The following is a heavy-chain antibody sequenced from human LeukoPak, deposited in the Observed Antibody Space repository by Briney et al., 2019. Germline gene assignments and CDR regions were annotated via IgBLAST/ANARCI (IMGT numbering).Heavy chain of an antibody. CDR2: MNPNSGNT. Sequence: ASVKVSCKASGYTFTNYDINWVRQATGQGLEWMGWMNPNSGNTGYAQEFQGRITMTRNTSISTAYMGLSSLRSEDTAMYYCAKSKVGATTLPIDFWGQGTLVTVSS. J-gene: IGHJ4*02. CDR1: GYTFTNYD. D-gene: IGHD1-26*01. CDR3: AKSKVGATTLPIDF. V-gene: IGHV1-8*01.